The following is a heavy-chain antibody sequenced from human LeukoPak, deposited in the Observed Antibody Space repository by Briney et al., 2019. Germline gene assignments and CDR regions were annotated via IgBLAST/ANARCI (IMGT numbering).Heavy chain of an antibody. Sequence: PSETLSLTCTVSGGSISNYYWTWIRQPPGKGLEWIGYIHYSGSTNYNPSLNSRVTISLDTSKNQFSLMLRSLTAADTAVYYCARRYTASPGERFDYWGQGTLVTVSS. V-gene: IGHV4-59*08. J-gene: IGHJ4*02. CDR3: ARRYTASPGERFDY. D-gene: IGHD2-2*02. CDR2: IHYSGST. CDR1: GGSISNYY.